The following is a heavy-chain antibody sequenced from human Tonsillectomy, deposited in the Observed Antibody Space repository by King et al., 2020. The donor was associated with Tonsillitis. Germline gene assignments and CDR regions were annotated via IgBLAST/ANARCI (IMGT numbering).Heavy chain of an antibody. D-gene: IGHD3-16*02. CDR3: ARIGAYYDAVWGRYRPYSFAH. V-gene: IGHV2-26*01. CDR1: GFSLNNAKMG. CDR2: IFVNDGK. Sequence: TLKESGPVLVKPTETLTLTCTVSGFSLNNAKMGVSWVRQPPGKALEWLAHIFVNDGKSYSKSLESRLTISKDITKSQVALTMTNMDPVDTATDYCARIGAYYDAVWGRYRPYSFAHWGQGTLVPAPS. J-gene: IGHJ4*02.